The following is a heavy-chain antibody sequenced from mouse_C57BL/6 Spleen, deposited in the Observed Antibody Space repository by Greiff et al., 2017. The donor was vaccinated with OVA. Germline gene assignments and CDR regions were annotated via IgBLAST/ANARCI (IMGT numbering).Heavy chain of an antibody. CDR3: ARESDYDWFAY. D-gene: IGHD2-4*01. Sequence: VQLQQPGAELVKPGASVKLSCKASGYTFTSYWMHWVKQRPGQGLEWIGMIHPNSGSTNYNEKFKSKATLTVDKSSSTAYMQLSRLTSEYSAVYYCARESDYDWFAYWGQGTLVTVSA. CDR1: GYTFTSYW. J-gene: IGHJ3*01. CDR2: IHPNSGST. V-gene: IGHV1-64*01.